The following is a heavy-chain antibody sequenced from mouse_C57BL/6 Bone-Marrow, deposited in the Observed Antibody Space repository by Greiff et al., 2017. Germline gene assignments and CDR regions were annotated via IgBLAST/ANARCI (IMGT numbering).Heavy chain of an antibody. CDR1: GFTFSSYG. Sequence: DVHLVESGGDLVKPGGSLKLSCAASGFTFSSYGMSWVRQTPDKRLEWVATISSGGSYTYYPDSVKGRFTISRDNAKNTLYLQMSSLKSEDTAMYYCARRGYYYAMDYWGQGTSVTVSS. CDR3: ARRGYYYAMDY. J-gene: IGHJ4*01. CDR2: ISSGGSYT. V-gene: IGHV5-6*01.